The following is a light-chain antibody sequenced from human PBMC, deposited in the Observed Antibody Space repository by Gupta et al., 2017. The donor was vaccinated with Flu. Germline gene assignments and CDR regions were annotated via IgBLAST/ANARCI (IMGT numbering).Light chain of an antibody. CDR3: GSCDSSLSAVV. CDR1: SSYIGNNY. Sequence: SFLPQPLSGSAAQHQQLTNQCSRSSSYIGNNYVSWYQQHPGTSPKLLIYETNKRPSGIPDRFSGSKSGRSATLGITGLQTGDEADYYCGSCDSSLSAVVFGGGTKLTVL. J-gene: IGLJ2*01. V-gene: IGLV1-51*02. CDR2: ETN.